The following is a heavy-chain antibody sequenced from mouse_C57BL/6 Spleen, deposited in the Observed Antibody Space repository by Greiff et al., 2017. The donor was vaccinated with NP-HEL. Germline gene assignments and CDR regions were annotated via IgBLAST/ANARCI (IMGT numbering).Heavy chain of an antibody. V-gene: IGHV5-16*01. CDR3: ARQYTYYAMDY. J-gene: IGHJ4*01. CDR1: GFTFSDYY. Sequence: EVKLVESEGGLVQPGSSMKLSCTASGFTFSDYYMAWVRQVPEKGLEWVANINYDGSSTYYLDSLKSRFIISRDNAKNILYLQMSSLKSEDTATYYCARQYTYYAMDYWGQGTSVTVSS. CDR2: INYDGSST. D-gene: IGHD1-3*01.